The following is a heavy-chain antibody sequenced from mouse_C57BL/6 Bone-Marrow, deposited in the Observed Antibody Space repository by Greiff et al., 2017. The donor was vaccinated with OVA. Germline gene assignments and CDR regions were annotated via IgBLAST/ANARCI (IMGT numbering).Heavy chain of an antibody. D-gene: IGHD4-1*01. CDR1: GFTFSDAW. J-gene: IGHJ1*03. CDR3: TPLTGRQNWYFDV. CDR2: IRNKANNHAT. V-gene: IGHV6-6*01. Sequence: EVQLVESGGGLVQPGGSMKLSCAASGFTFSDAWMDWVRQSPEKGLEWVAEIRNKANNHATYDAESVKGRFTISRDDYKSSVYLQMNSLRAEDTGIYYCTPLTGRQNWYFDVWGTGTTVTVSS.